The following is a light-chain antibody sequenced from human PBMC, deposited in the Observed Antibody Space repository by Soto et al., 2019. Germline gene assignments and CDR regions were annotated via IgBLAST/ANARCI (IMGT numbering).Light chain of an antibody. CDR2: EVS. Sequence: QSALTQPPSASASPGQSVTISCTGTSSDVGGYNYVSWYQQRPGKAPKLMIYEVSQRPSGVPDRFSGSKSGNTASLTVSGLQAEDEADYYCSSFAGTNSFVFGTGTKLTVL. J-gene: IGLJ1*01. CDR3: SSFAGTNSFV. CDR1: SSDVGGYNY. V-gene: IGLV2-8*01.